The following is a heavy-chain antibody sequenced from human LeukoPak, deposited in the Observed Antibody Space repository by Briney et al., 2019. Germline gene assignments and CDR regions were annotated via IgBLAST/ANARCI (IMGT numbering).Heavy chain of an antibody. D-gene: IGHD3-22*01. Sequence: GGTLRLSCAASGFTFSSYGMSWVRQAPGKGLEWVSAVSGGGSGTYYADSVKGRFTISRDNSKNSLYLRINSLRAEDTAIYYCARRGFYDSSGYDYWGQGTLVTVSS. J-gene: IGHJ4*02. CDR2: VSGGGSGT. CDR3: ARRGFYDSSGYDY. CDR1: GFTFSSYG. V-gene: IGHV3-23*01.